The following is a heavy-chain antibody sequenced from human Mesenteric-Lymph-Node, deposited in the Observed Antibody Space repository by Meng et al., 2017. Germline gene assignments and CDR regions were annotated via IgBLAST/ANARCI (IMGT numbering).Heavy chain of an antibody. V-gene: IGHV4-59*01. Sequence: QVQLPESGPGLVQPSATLSLTCNSSGGSISTYYWSWIRQPPGKGLEWIGFIYYSGYTNYKPSLKSRATMSVDTPRNQFSLNLTSVTPADTAVYYCARSDYSYYGMDVWGPGTTVTVSS. CDR1: GGSISTYY. D-gene: IGHD3-3*01. CDR2: IYYSGYT. J-gene: IGHJ6*02. CDR3: ARSDYSYYGMDV.